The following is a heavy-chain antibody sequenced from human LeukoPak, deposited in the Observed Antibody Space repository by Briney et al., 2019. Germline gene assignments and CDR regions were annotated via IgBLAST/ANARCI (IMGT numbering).Heavy chain of an antibody. CDR2: IYYSGST. CDR3: ARGGRYFDYIDY. V-gene: IGHV4-39*07. CDR1: GGSISSSSYY. J-gene: IGHJ4*02. Sequence: PSETLSLTCTVSGGSISSSSYYWGWIRQPPGKGLEWIGSIYYSGSTYYNPSLKSRVTISVDTSKNQFSLKLSSVTAADTAVYYCARGGRYFDYIDYWGQGTLVTVSS. D-gene: IGHD3-9*01.